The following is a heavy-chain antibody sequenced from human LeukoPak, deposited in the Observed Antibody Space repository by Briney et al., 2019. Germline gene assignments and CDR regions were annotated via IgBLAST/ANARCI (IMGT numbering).Heavy chain of an antibody. CDR2: ISSGGT. V-gene: IGHV3-23*01. Sequence: GGSLRLSCTASGFTLSSYAMSWVRQAPGKGLEWVSTISSGGTFYAESVKGRFTISRDNAKNTLYLQMNNLRAEDTAVYYCSRIPITSTTSLDYWGQGTLVTVSS. D-gene: IGHD1-20*01. J-gene: IGHJ4*02. CDR1: GFTLSSYA. CDR3: SRIPITSTTSLDY.